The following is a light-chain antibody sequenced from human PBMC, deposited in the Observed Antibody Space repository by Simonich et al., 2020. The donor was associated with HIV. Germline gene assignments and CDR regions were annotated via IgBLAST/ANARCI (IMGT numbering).Light chain of an antibody. Sequence: VIWMTQSPSFLSASTGDRFTISCLLSQDISSYLAWYQEKPGKAPELLIYGASTLQSVVPSRFSGSGSGTNFTLTISSLQPEDFATYYCQQSYSTPMYTFGQGTKLEIK. V-gene: IGKV1D-8*03. CDR2: GAS. J-gene: IGKJ2*01. CDR3: QQSYSTPMYT. CDR1: QDISSY.